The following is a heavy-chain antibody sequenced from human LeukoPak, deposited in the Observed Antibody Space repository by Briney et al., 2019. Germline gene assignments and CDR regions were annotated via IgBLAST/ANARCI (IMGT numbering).Heavy chain of an antibody. J-gene: IGHJ4*02. CDR2: IKSKTDAETT. CDR1: GFTFTNAW. CDR3: TTDLGTYYHGSQRLIPIDY. D-gene: IGHD3-10*01. V-gene: IGHV3-15*01. Sequence: GGSLRLSCVDSGFTFTNAWMSWVRQAPGKGLEWIGRIKSKTDAETTNYAEPVRGRFTISRDDSKSAVYLQMNSLKIEDTAVYYCTTDLGTYYHGSQRLIPIDYWGQGTLVTVSS.